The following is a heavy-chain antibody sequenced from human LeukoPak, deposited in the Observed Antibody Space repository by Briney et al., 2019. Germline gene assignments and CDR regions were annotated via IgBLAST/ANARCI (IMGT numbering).Heavy chain of an antibody. CDR1: GHTFTSYG. CDR3: ARDPTTQTFDY. J-gene: IGHJ4*02. CDR2: ISTYNGNT. Sequence: GASVKVSCKASGHTFTSYGISWVRQAPGQGLEWMGWISTYNGNTNYAQKLQGRVTMTTDTSTTTAYMELRSLTSDDTAVYYCARDPTTQTFDYWGQGTLVTVSS. V-gene: IGHV1-18*01. D-gene: IGHD4-11*01.